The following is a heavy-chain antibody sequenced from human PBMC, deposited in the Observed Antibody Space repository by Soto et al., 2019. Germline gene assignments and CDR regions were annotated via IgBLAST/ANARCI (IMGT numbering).Heavy chain of an antibody. Sequence: QVQLVESGGGLVKPGGSLRLSCAASGLTFSDYYMSWIRQAPGKGLEWVSYISSSGSTIYYADSVKGRFTISRDNAKNSLYLQMNSLRAEDTAVYYCARDPGLGYCSSTSCSNWFDPWGQGTLVTVSS. CDR2: ISSSGSTI. CDR3: ARDPGLGYCSSTSCSNWFDP. V-gene: IGHV3-11*01. CDR1: GLTFSDYY. J-gene: IGHJ5*02. D-gene: IGHD2-2*01.